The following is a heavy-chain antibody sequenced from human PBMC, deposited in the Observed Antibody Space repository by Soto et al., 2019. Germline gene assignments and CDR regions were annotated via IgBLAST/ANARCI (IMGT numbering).Heavy chain of an antibody. CDR1: GFTFSGSA. CDR3: TGSGYYYYGMDV. J-gene: IGHJ6*02. Sequence: EVQLVESGGGLVQPGGSLKLSCEASGFTFSGSAMHWVRQASGKGLEWVGRIRSKANSYATAYAASVKGRFTISRDDSKNTAYLQMNSLKTEDTAVYYCTGSGYYYYGMDVWGQGTTVTVSS. V-gene: IGHV3-73*01. CDR2: IRSKANSYAT.